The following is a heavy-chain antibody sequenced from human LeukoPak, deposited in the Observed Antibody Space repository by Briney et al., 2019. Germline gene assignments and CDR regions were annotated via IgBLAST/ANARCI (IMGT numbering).Heavy chain of an antibody. V-gene: IGHV4-31*03. CDR2: IYYSGST. CDR1: GGSISRGGYY. CDR3: ARTSLYCSSTSCYTSGFDY. Sequence: SETLSLTCTVSGGSISRGGYYWSWIRQHPGKGLEWIGYIYYSGSTYYNPSLKSRVTISVDTSKNQFSLKLSSVTAADTAVYYCARTSLYCSSTSCYTSGFDYWGQGTLVTVSS. J-gene: IGHJ4*02. D-gene: IGHD2-2*02.